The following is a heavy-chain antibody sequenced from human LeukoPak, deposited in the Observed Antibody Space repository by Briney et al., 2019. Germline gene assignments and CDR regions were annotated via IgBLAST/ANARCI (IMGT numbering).Heavy chain of an antibody. CDR1: GFTFSDYE. Sequence: GGSLRLSCAASGFTFSDYEMNWVRQAPGKGLEWVSYISSSASIIYYSDSVKGRFTISRDNAKNSLYLQMNSLRAEDTAVYYCARGTMFPYYFDYWGQGTLVTVSS. V-gene: IGHV3-48*03. J-gene: IGHJ4*02. CDR3: ARGTMFPYYFDY. D-gene: IGHD3-10*02. CDR2: ISSSASII.